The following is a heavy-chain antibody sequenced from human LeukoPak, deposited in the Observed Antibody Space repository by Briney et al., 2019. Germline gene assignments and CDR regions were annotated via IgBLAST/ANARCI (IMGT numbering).Heavy chain of an antibody. D-gene: IGHD6-19*01. CDR2: INWNSGSI. Sequence: GRSLRLSCAASGFTFDDYAMHWVRQAPGKGLEWVSGINWNSGSIGYADSVKGRFTISRDNAKNSLYLQMNSLRAEDTALYYCAKGLSGWPPDYWGQGTLVTVSS. J-gene: IGHJ4*02. CDR3: AKGLSGWPPDY. V-gene: IGHV3-9*01. CDR1: GFTFDDYA.